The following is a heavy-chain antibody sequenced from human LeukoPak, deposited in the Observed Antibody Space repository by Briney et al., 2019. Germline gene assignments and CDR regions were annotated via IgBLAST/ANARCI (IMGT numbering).Heavy chain of an antibody. Sequence: SETLSLTCAVYGGSFSGYYWSWIRQPPGKGLEWIGEINHSGSTNYNPSLKSRVTISVDTSKNQFSLKLSSVTAADTAAYYCARGNRSPYYYGSGSYYYFDYWGQGTLVTVSS. J-gene: IGHJ4*02. CDR1: GGSFSGYY. V-gene: IGHV4-34*01. D-gene: IGHD3-10*01. CDR2: INHSGST. CDR3: ARGNRSPYYYGSGSYYYFDY.